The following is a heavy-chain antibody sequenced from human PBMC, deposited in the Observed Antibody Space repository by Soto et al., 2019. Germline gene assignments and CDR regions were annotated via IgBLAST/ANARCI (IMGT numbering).Heavy chain of an antibody. J-gene: IGHJ3*02. CDR3: ARSIAATAGAFDI. D-gene: IGHD6-6*01. CDR2: IYYSGST. V-gene: IGHV4-31*03. CDR1: GGSISSGGYY. Sequence: LSLTCTVSGGSISSGGYYWSWIRQHPGKGLEWIGYIYYSGSTYYNPSLKSRVTISVDTSKNQFSLKLSSVTAADTAVYYCARSIAATAGAFDIWGQGTMVTVSS.